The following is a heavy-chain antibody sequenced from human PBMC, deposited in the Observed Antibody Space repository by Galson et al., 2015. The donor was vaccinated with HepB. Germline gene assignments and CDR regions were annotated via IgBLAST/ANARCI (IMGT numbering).Heavy chain of an antibody. V-gene: IGHV1-3*01. J-gene: IGHJ6*02. Sequence: SVTVSCKASGYTFSSYAMHWVRQAPGQRLAWMGWINVANGDTKYSQKFQGRVIITRDTYASTAHMELSSLRSEDTAVYFCARDKRGDYSNSLWYYYGMDLWGQGTTVTVSS. D-gene: IGHD4-11*01. CDR1: GYTFSSYA. CDR2: INVANGDT. CDR3: ARDKRGDYSNSLWYYYGMDL.